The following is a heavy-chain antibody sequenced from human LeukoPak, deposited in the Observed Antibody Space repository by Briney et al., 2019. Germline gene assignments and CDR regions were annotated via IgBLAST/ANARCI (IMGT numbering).Heavy chain of an antibody. CDR1: GYTFTSYG. Sequence: ASVKVSCKASGYTFTSYGISWVRQAPGQGLEWMGWINPNSGGTNYAQKFQGRVTMTRDTSISTAYMELSRLRSDDTAVYYCARDRPWGSGAFDIWGQGTMVTVSS. D-gene: IGHD7-27*01. V-gene: IGHV1-2*02. J-gene: IGHJ3*02. CDR3: ARDRPWGSGAFDI. CDR2: INPNSGGT.